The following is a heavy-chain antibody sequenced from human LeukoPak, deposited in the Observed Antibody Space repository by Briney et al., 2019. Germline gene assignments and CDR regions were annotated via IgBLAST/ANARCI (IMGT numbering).Heavy chain of an antibody. CDR1: GYTFTSYG. V-gene: IGHV1-18*01. J-gene: IGHJ5*02. CDR3: ARDSPNYYDSSGYRDP. D-gene: IGHD3-22*01. CDR2: ISAYNGNT. Sequence: GASVKVSCKASGYTFTSYGISWVRQAPGQGLEWMGCISAYNGNTNYAKNLQGRVTMTTDTSTSTPYMELRSLRSDDTAVYYCARDSPNYYDSSGYRDPWGQGTLVSASS.